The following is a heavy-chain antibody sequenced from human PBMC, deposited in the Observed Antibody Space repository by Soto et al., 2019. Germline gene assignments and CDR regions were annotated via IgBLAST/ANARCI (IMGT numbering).Heavy chain of an antibody. CDR3: TRGGIAPGYGLDV. J-gene: IGHJ6*02. Sequence: HPGGSLRLSCAASGFTFSSYDMHWVRQGPGKGLEWGSTIGSADGTYYAGSVKGRFTISREDAKNSLYLQMNSLRVEDTAVYYCTRGGIAPGYGLDVWGLGTTVTVSS. CDR1: GFTFSSYD. D-gene: IGHD6-25*01. V-gene: IGHV3-13*01. CDR2: IGSADGT.